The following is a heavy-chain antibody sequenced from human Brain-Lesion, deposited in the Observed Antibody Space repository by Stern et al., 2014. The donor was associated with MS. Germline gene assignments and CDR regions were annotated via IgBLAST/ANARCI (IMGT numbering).Heavy chain of an antibody. Sequence: QVQLQESGPGLVKPSQTLSLACAVSGASVGGGDWYWSWIRQPPGKGLEWLGQIYYSGTTYYNPSLKSRLIISLDTSRNQFSLNLTSVTAADTAVYYCAGAIGKYELLESFDMWGQGTMVTVSS. CDR2: IYYSGTT. CDR1: GASVGGGDWY. D-gene: IGHD1-1*01. J-gene: IGHJ3*02. V-gene: IGHV4-30-4*01. CDR3: AGAIGKYELLESFDM.